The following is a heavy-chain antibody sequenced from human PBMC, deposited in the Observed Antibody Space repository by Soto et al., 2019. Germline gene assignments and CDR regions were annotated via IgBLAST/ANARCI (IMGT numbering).Heavy chain of an antibody. CDR3: ARGGPYYYDSTALDY. D-gene: IGHD3-22*01. CDR2: IIPIFGTA. V-gene: IGHV1-69*13. J-gene: IGHJ4*02. Sequence: SVKVSCKASGGTFSSYAISWVRQAPGQGLEWMGGIIPIFGTANYAQRFQGRVTITADESTSTAYMELSSLRSEDTAVYYCARGGPYYYDSTALDYWGQGTLVTVSS. CDR1: GGTFSSYA.